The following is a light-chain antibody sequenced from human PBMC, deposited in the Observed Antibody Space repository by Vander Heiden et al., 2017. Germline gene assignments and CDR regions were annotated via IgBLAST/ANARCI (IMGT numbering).Light chain of an antibody. Sequence: QSVLTQPPSASGTPGQRVTISCSGSCSNIGSNYVYWYQQLQGTAPKLLIYRNNQRPSGVPDRLSGSKSGTSASLAISGLRSEDEADYYCAAWDDSLSGLYVFGTGTKVTVL. CDR1: CSNIGSNY. CDR3: AAWDDSLSGLYV. V-gene: IGLV1-47*01. J-gene: IGLJ1*01. CDR2: RNN.